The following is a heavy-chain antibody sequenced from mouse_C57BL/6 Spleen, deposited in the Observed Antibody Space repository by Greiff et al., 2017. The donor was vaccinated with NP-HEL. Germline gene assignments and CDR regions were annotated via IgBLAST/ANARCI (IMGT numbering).Heavy chain of an antibody. Sequence: VQLQQPGAELVKPGASVKLSCKASGYTFTSYWMHWVKQRPGQGLEWIGMIHPNSGSTNYNEKFKSKATLTVDKSSSTAYMQLSSLTSEDSAVYYCASPSYDYDGVYFDYWGQGTTLTVSS. D-gene: IGHD2-4*01. V-gene: IGHV1-64*01. CDR1: GYTFTSYW. CDR2: IHPNSGST. J-gene: IGHJ2*01. CDR3: ASPSYDYDGVYFDY.